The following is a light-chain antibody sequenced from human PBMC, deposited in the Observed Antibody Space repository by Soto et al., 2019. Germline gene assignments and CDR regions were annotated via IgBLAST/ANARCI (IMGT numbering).Light chain of an antibody. CDR1: SSDVGGYND. CDR3: CSYAGSYSYV. V-gene: IGLV2-11*01. J-gene: IGLJ1*01. CDR2: DVT. Sequence: QSALTQPRSVSGSPGQSVTISCTGTSSDVGGYNDVSWYQQHPGKAPKLMIYDVTERPSGVPDRFSGSKSGNTASLTISGLPAEDETDYYCCSYAGSYSYVFGTGTKLTVL.